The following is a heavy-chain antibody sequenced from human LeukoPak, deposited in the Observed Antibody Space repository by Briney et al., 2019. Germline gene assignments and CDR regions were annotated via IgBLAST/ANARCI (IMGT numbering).Heavy chain of an antibody. CDR3: ARGRGMVRYYYYMDV. V-gene: IGHV4-4*07. D-gene: IGHD5-18*01. Sequence: PSETLSLTCTVSGGSISSYYWSWIRQPAGKGLEWIGRMYASGSTNYNPSLNSRVTMSVDTSKNQFSLKLSSVTAADTAVYYCARGRGMVRYYYYMDVWGKGTTVTVSS. CDR2: MYASGST. J-gene: IGHJ6*03. CDR1: GGSISSYY.